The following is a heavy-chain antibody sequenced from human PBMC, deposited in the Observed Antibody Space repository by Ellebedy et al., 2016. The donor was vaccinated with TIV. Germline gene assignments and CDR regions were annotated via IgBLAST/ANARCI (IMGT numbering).Heavy chain of an antibody. V-gene: IGHV4-61*01. D-gene: IGHD5-18*01. CDR2: IYYSGST. J-gene: IGHJ4*02. CDR3: AREEGAAMEDAGYFDY. CDR1: GGSISSSSYY. Sequence: SETLSLTCTVSGGSISSSSYYWSWIRQPPGKGLEWIGYIYYSGSTNYNPSLKSRVTISVDTSKNQFSLKLSSVTAADTAVYYCAREEGAAMEDAGYFDYWGQGTLVTVSS.